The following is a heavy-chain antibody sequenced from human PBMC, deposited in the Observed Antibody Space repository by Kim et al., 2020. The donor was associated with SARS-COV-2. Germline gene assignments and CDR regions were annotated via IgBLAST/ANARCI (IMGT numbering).Heavy chain of an antibody. J-gene: IGHJ5*02. CDR1: GYTFTSYD. CDR2: MNPNSGNT. CDR3: ARGPWAYTSGSSFDP. Sequence: ASVKVSYKASGYTFTSYDINWVRQATGQGLEWMGWMNPNSGNTGYAQKFQGRVTMTRNTSISTAYMELSSLRSEDTAVYYCARGPWAYTSGSSFDPWGQGTLVTVSS. V-gene: IGHV1-8*01. D-gene: IGHD3-10*01.